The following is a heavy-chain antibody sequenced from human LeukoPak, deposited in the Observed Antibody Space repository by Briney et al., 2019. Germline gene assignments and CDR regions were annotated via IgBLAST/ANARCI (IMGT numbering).Heavy chain of an antibody. CDR3: ARLGDIVLMAHERDYYYYYMDV. CDR2: ISSSGSTI. CDR1: GFTFSDYY. J-gene: IGHJ6*03. Sequence: GGSLRLSCAASGFTFSDYYMSWIRQAPGKGLEWVSYISSSGSTIYYADSVKGRFTISRDNAKNSLYLQMNSLRAEDTAVYYCARLGDIVLMAHERDYYYYYMDVWGKGTTVTVSS. D-gene: IGHD2-8*01. V-gene: IGHV3-11*04.